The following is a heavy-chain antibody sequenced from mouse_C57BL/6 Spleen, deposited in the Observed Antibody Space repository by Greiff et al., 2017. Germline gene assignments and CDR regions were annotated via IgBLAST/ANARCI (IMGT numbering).Heavy chain of an antibody. CDR1: GYTFTSYW. CDR2: ILPNSGST. Sequence: QVQLQQPGAELVKPGASVKLSCKASGYTFTSYWMHWVKQRPGQGLEWIGMILPNSGSTNYTEKFKSKATLTVDKSSSTAYMQLSSLTSEDSAVDNCAREAVGQHSFDYWGQGTTLTVSS. J-gene: IGHJ2*01. D-gene: IGHD3-3*01. CDR3: AREAVGQHSFDY. V-gene: IGHV1-64*01.